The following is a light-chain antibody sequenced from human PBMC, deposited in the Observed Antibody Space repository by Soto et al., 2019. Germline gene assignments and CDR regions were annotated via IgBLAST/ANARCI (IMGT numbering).Light chain of an antibody. CDR1: QSVDNW. J-gene: IGKJ1*01. CDR3: QQYKTYSPT. V-gene: IGKV1-5*03. CDR2: MAS. Sequence: DIQVTQSPSALSASVGDRVTITCRASQSVDNWLAWYQRIPGKAPKLLIYMASTLEVGVPSRFSGSASGTEFTLTISSLQPDDSATYYCQQYKTYSPTFGQGTKVEI.